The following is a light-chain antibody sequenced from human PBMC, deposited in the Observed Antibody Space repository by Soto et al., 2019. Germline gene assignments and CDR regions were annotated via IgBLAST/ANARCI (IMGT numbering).Light chain of an antibody. CDR2: DVS. Sequence: QLVLTQPASVSGSPGQSITISCTGTSSDVGGYNYVSWYQQHPGKAPKLMIYDVSNRPSGVSNRFSGSKSGNTASLTISGRRAEDEADYYCSSYTSSSTRVFGGGTKLTVL. CDR1: SSDVGGYNY. V-gene: IGLV2-14*01. CDR3: SSYTSSSTRV. J-gene: IGLJ2*01.